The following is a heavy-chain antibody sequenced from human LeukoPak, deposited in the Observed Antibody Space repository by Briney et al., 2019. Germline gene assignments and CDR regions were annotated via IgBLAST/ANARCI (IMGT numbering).Heavy chain of an antibody. Sequence: PSETLSLTCTVSGGSISSYYWSWIRQPAGKGLEWIGRIYTSGSTNYNPSLKSRVTMSVDTSKNQFSLKLSSVTAADTAVYYCARVVVRAGLRDAFDIWGQGTMVTVSS. J-gene: IGHJ3*02. CDR2: IYTSGST. V-gene: IGHV4-4*07. D-gene: IGHD2-2*01. CDR1: GGSISSYY. CDR3: ARVVVRAGLRDAFDI.